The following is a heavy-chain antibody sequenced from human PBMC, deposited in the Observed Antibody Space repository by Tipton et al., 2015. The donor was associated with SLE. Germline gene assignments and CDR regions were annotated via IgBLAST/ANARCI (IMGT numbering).Heavy chain of an antibody. V-gene: IGHV3-48*03. CDR2: ISSSGSTI. J-gene: IGHJ4*02. D-gene: IGHD2-15*01. CDR3: ARVKAASFDY. CDR1: GFTFSSYA. Sequence: SLRLSCAASGFTFSSYAMSWVRQAPGKGLEWASYISSSGSTIYYADSVKGRFTISRDNAKNSLYLQMNSLRAEDTAVYYCARVKAASFDYWGQGTLVTVSS.